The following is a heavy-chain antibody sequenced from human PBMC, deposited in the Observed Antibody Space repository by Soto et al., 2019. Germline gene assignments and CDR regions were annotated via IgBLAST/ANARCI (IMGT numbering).Heavy chain of an antibody. D-gene: IGHD4-17*01. CDR1: GFTFSSYA. CDR2: ISGSGGST. J-gene: IGHJ4*01. Sequence: GGSLRPSCPASGFTFSSYAVSWVRQVAGKGLEWVWAISGSGGSTYYAGSVKGRFTISRDNSKNTLFLQMSSLRADDTAIYYCAKTSSTSIATVTPFDYWGHGTLVTVYS. CDR3: AKTSSTSIATVTPFDY. V-gene: IGHV3-23*01.